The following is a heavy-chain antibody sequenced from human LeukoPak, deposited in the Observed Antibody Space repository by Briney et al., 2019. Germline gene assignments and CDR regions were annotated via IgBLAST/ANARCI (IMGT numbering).Heavy chain of an antibody. CDR3: ARVYLRYDSSGYYYADAFDI. Sequence: PGGSLSLSCAASGFTFSSYGMHWVRQAPGKGLEWVAVIWYDGSNKYYADSVKGRFTISRDNSKNTLYLQMNSLRAEDTAVYYCARVYLRYDSSGYYYADAFDIWGQGTMVTVSS. J-gene: IGHJ3*02. D-gene: IGHD3-22*01. CDR2: IWYDGSNK. V-gene: IGHV3-33*01. CDR1: GFTFSSYG.